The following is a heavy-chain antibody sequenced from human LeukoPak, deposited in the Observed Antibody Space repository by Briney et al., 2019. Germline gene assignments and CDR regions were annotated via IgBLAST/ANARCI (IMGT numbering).Heavy chain of an antibody. Sequence: PGGSLRLSCAASGFTFDDYGMSWVRQAPGKGLEWVSGINWNGGSTGYADSVKGRFTISRDNAKNSLYLQMNSLRAEDTAVYYCAKATIFGVVDYFDYWGQGTLVTVSS. CDR3: AKATIFGVVDYFDY. V-gene: IGHV3-20*04. D-gene: IGHD3-3*01. J-gene: IGHJ4*02. CDR2: INWNGGST. CDR1: GFTFDDYG.